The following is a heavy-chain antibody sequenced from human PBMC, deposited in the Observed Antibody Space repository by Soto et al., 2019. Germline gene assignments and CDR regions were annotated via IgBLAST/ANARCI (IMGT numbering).Heavy chain of an antibody. D-gene: IGHD3-3*01. CDR1: GYTFTSYA. Sequence: QVQLVQSGAEVKKPGASVKVSCKASGYTFTSYAMHWVRQAPEQRLEWMGWINAGNGNTKYSQKFQGRVTITRDTSASTAYMELSSLRSEDTAVYYCARERGNTIFGVVIRGWFDPWGQGTLVTVSS. V-gene: IGHV1-3*01. CDR3: ARERGNTIFGVVIRGWFDP. CDR2: INAGNGNT. J-gene: IGHJ5*02.